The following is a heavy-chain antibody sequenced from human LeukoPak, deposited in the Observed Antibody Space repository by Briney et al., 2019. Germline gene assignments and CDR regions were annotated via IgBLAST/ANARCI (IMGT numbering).Heavy chain of an antibody. V-gene: IGHV3-7*01. Sequence: PGGSLRLSCAASGFTFSSYWMTWVRQAPGKGLEWVANIKQDGSEKYYVDSVKGRFTISRDNAKNSLYLQMNSLRDEDTAVYYCARAPDDSWSGYYLDPWGQGTLVTVSS. D-gene: IGHD3-3*01. CDR1: GFTFSSYW. CDR3: ARAPDDSWSGYYLDP. CDR2: IKQDGSEK. J-gene: IGHJ5*02.